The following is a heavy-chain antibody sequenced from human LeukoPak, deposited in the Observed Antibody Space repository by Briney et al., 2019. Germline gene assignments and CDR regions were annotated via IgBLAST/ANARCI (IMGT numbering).Heavy chain of an antibody. Sequence: GGSLRLSCAATGFTVSSNYMSWVRQAPGKGLEWVSVIYSGGSTYYADSVTGRLTISRDNSKNTLYLQMNSLRAEDRAVYYCARDPHYGGNSWGQGTLVTVSS. V-gene: IGHV3-53*01. CDR1: GFTVSSNY. J-gene: IGHJ4*02. D-gene: IGHD4-23*01. CDR3: ARDPHYGGNS. CDR2: IYSGGST.